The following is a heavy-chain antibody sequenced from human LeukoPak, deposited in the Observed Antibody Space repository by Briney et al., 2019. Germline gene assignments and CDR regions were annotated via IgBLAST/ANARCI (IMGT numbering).Heavy chain of an antibody. Sequence: SETLSLTCTVSGGSISSGDYYWSWIRQPPGKGLEWIGYIYYSGSTYYNPSLKSRVTISVDTSKNQFSLKLSSVTAADTAVYYCARDQAWDYYGSGSEVPLDYWGQGTLVTVSS. D-gene: IGHD3-10*01. V-gene: IGHV4-30-4*08. CDR3: ARDQAWDYYGSGSEVPLDY. CDR1: GGSISSGDYY. J-gene: IGHJ4*02. CDR2: IYYSGST.